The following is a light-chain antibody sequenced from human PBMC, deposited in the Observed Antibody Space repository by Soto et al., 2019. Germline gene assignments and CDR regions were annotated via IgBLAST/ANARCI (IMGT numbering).Light chain of an antibody. CDR3: SSYTTSSTVV. V-gene: IGLV2-14*03. J-gene: IGLJ2*01. CDR2: DVS. Sequence: QSALTQPASESGSPGQSITICCTGSSSDVGGYNYVSWYQQHHPGKAPKLMIYDVSNRPSGVSNRFSGSKSGNTASLTISGLQAEDEADYYCSSYTTSSTVVFGGGTQLTVL. CDR1: SSDVGGYNY.